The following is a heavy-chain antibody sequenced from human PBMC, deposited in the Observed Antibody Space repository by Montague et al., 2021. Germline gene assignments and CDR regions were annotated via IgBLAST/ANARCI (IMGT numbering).Heavy chain of an antibody. D-gene: IGHD1-26*01. Sequence: SLRLSCAASGFSFNYYAMAWVRQAPGKGLEWVSAISGGGGNTYYAGSVKGRFTISRDSSESTVFLQMNSLRVEDSAVYYCAKGPYDDGSYLLHFESWGQGTLVTVSS. J-gene: IGHJ4*02. V-gene: IGHV3-23*01. CDR2: ISGGGGNT. CDR3: AKGPYDDGSYLLHFES. CDR1: GFSFNYYA.